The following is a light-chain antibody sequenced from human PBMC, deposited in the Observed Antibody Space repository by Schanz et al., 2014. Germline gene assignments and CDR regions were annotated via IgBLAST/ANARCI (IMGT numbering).Light chain of an antibody. Sequence: QSALTQPASVSGSPGQSITISCTGTSSDIGGYKYVSWYQQHPGKAPKLMIYDVNNRPSGVSNRFSGSKSGNTASLTISGPQAEDEADYYCSSYTITTTWVFGGGTKLTV. CDR1: SSDIGGYKY. V-gene: IGLV2-14*01. J-gene: IGLJ3*02. CDR3: SSYTITTTWV. CDR2: DVN.